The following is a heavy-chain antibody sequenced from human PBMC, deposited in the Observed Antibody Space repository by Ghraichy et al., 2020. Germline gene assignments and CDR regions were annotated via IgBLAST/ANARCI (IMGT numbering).Heavy chain of an antibody. V-gene: IGHV3-9*01. CDR2: ISWNSGSI. J-gene: IGHJ4*02. Sequence: GGSLRLSCAASGFTFDDYAMHWVRQASGKGLEWVSGISWNSGSIGYADSVKGRFTISRDNAKNSLYLQMNSLRAEDTALYYCAKAEDSYPNSYFDYWGQGTLVTVSS. D-gene: IGHD2/OR15-2a*01. CDR3: AKAEDSYPNSYFDY. CDR1: GFTFDDYA.